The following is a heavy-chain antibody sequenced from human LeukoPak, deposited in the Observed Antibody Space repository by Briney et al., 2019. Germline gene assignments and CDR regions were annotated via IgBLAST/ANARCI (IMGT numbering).Heavy chain of an antibody. CDR3: PRQSYASGWNPFDY. V-gene: IGHV3-23*01. J-gene: IGHJ4*02. Sequence: HPGGSLRLTCAASGFTFSNYAMSWVRQAPGKGLEWVSTISGGGVTTYYGGSAKGRFTISRDNSKNTLYLQMNSLRAEDTAVYYCPRQSYASGWNPFDYWGQGILVTVSS. D-gene: IGHD6-19*01. CDR2: ISGGGVTT. CDR1: GFTFSNYA.